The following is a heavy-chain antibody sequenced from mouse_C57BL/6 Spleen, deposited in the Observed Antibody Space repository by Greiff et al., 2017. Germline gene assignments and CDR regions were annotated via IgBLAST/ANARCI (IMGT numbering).Heavy chain of an antibody. CDR2: LDPSDSYP. Sequence: QVQLKQPGAELVMPGASVKLSCKASGYTFTSYWMHWVKQRPGQGLEWIGVLDPSDSYPNYNQKFKGKSTLTVDKSSSTAYMQLSRLTSEDSAVYDGARRSGHYDYDGSWFAYWGQGTLVTVAA. D-gene: IGHD2-4*01. CDR1: GYTFTSYW. CDR3: ARRSGHYDYDGSWFAY. V-gene: IGHV1-69*01. J-gene: IGHJ3*01.